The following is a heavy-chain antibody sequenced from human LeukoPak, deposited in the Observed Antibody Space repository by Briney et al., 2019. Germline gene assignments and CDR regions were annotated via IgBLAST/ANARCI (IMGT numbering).Heavy chain of an antibody. Sequence: GGSLRLSCAASGFTFSSYGMSWVRLAPGKGLEWVTVISNDGSEKYSADSVKGRFSISRDNSKNTVYLQMDSLRPDDTAMYYCAKEGRYGEYLHYWGQGTLVTVSS. J-gene: IGHJ4*02. V-gene: IGHV3-30*18. D-gene: IGHD4/OR15-4a*01. CDR3: AKEGRYGEYLHY. CDR2: ISNDGSEK. CDR1: GFTFSSYG.